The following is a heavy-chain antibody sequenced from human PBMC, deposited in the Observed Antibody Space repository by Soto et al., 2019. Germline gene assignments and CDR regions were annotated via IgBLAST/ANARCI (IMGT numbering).Heavy chain of an antibody. CDR2: TYYRSNWRH. CDR3: ARGVAGSGFDL. J-gene: IGHJ4*02. Sequence: SQTPSLTCAISGDSVSSNTASRNCIRSSPSRGLEWLGRTYYRSNWRHDYAVSVKSRITDNPDTSKNHFSLQLNSVTPDDTAVYYCARGVAGSGFDLWGQGTLVTVSS. V-gene: IGHV6-1*01. CDR1: GDSVSSNTAS. D-gene: IGHD6-19*01.